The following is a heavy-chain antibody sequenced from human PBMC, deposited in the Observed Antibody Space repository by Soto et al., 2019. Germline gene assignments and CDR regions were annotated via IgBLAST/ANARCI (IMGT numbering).Heavy chain of an antibody. J-gene: IGHJ6*03. CDR3: ARDTVTRNYYYYYYYMDV. Sequence: GGSLRLSCAASGFTFSSYWMSWVRQAPGKGLEWVANIKQDGSEKYYVDSVKGRFTISRDNAKNSLYLQMNSLRAEDTAVYYCARDTVTRNYYYYYYYMDVWGKGTTVTVSS. CDR1: GFTFSSYW. CDR2: IKQDGSEK. D-gene: IGHD4-17*01. V-gene: IGHV3-7*01.